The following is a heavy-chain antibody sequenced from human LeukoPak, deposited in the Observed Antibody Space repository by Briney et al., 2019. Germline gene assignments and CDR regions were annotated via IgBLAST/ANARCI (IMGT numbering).Heavy chain of an antibody. CDR3: ARATISFAPYYYYYYMDV. V-gene: IGHV4-59*01. CDR1: GGSISSYY. J-gene: IGHJ6*03. CDR2: IYYSGST. D-gene: IGHD5-12*01. Sequence: PSETLSHTCTVSGGSISSYYWSWIRQPPGKGLEWIGYIYYSGSTNYNPSLKSRVTISVDTSKNQFSLKLSSVTAADTAVYYCARATISFAPYYYYYYMDVWGKGTTVTVSS.